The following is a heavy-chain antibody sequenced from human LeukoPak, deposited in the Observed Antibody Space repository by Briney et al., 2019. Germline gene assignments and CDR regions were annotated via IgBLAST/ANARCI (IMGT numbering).Heavy chain of an antibody. CDR3: ARGGGWEIVDYFDY. J-gene: IGHJ4*02. D-gene: IGHD3-22*01. Sequence: SSETLSLICAVYGGSFSGYYWSWIRQPPGKGLEWIGEINHSGSTNYNPSLKSRVTISVDTSKNQFSLKLSSVTAADTAVYYCARGGGWEIVDYFDYWGQGTLVTVSS. CDR1: GGSFSGYY. CDR2: INHSGST. V-gene: IGHV4-34*01.